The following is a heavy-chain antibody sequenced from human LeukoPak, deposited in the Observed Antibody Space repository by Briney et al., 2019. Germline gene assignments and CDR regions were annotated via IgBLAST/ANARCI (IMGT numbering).Heavy chain of an antibody. CDR2: ISGSGGST. V-gene: IGHV3-23*01. D-gene: IGHD3-9*01. CDR3: AKALRYFDWLLYDAFDI. CDR1: GFTFSSYA. J-gene: IGHJ3*02. Sequence: PGVSLRLSCAASGFTFSSYAMSWVRQAPGKGLEWVSAISGSGGSTYYADCVKGRFTISRDNSKNTLYLQMNSLRAEDTAVYYCAKALRYFDWLLYDAFDIWGQGTMVTVSS.